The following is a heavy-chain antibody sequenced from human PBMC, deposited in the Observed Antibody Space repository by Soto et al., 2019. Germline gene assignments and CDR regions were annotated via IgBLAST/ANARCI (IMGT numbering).Heavy chain of an antibody. CDR3: ARHKTRFLEWLIGESLYYFDY. Sequence: PSETLSLTCTVSGGSITTGGSYWSWIRQHPGKGLEWIGNIYHSGSTYYNPSLKSRVTISVDTSKNQFSLKLSSVTAADTAVYYCARHKTRFLEWLIGESLYYFDYWGQGTLVTVSS. V-gene: IGHV4-39*01. CDR2: IYHSGST. D-gene: IGHD3-3*01. J-gene: IGHJ4*02. CDR1: GGSITTGGSY.